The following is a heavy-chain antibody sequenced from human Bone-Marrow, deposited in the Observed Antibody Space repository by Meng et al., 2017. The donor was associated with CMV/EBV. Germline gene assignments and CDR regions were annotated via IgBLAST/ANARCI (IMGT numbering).Heavy chain of an antibody. J-gene: IGHJ5*02. CDR1: GGSFSGYY. Sequence: LSLTCAVYGGSFSGYYWSWIRQPPGKGLGWIGEINHSGSTNYNPSLKSRVTISVDTSKNQFSLKLSSVTAADTAVYYCARGRGYSYGSWGQGTLVTVS. CDR2: INHSGST. V-gene: IGHV4-34*01. D-gene: IGHD5-18*01. CDR3: ARGRGYSYGS.